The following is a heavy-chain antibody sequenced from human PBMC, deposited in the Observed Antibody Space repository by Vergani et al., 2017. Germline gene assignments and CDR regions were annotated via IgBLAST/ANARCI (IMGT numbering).Heavy chain of an antibody. D-gene: IGHD3-3*01. CDR2: IYTSWST. J-gene: IGHJ3*02. V-gene: IGHV4-4*07. CDR1: GGSISSYY. CDR3: ARDWVTILGVAEIPDAFDI. Sequence: QVQLQESGPGLVKPSETLSLTFTVSGGSISSYYWSWIRQPAGKGLEWVGRIYTSWSTNYNPSLKSRVTMSVDTSKNQFSLKLSSVTAADTAVYYFARDWVTILGVAEIPDAFDIWGQGTMVTVSS.